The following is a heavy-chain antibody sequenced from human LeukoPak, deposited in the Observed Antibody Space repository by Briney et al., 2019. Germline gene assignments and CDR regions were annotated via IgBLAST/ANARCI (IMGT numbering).Heavy chain of an antibody. CDR1: GGSISSYY. CDR3: ARGMGNFWSGYFPSYYYGMDV. V-gene: IGHV4-59*01. Sequence: PSETLSLTCTVSGGSISSYYWSWIRQPSGKGLEWIGYIYYSGSTNYNPSLKSRVTISVDTSKNRFSLKLSSVTAADTAVYYCARGMGNFWSGYFPSYYYGMDVWGQGTTVTVSS. J-gene: IGHJ6*02. D-gene: IGHD3-3*01. CDR2: IYYSGST.